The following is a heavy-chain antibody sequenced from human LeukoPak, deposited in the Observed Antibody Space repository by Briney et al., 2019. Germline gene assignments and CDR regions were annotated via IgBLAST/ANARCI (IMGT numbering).Heavy chain of an antibody. D-gene: IGHD6-19*01. J-gene: IGHJ4*02. Sequence: PGGSLRLSCAASGFTVSSNYMSWVRQAPGKGLEWVSVIYSGGSTYYADSVKGRLTISRHNSKNTLYLQMNSLRAEDTAVYYCAISKAGYSSGRYFDYWGQGTLVTVSS. CDR2: IYSGGST. CDR3: AISKAGYSSGRYFDY. V-gene: IGHV3-53*04. CDR1: GFTVSSNY.